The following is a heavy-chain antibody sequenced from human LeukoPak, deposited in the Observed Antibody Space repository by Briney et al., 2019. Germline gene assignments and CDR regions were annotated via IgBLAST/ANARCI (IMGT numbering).Heavy chain of an antibody. CDR2: IIPIFGTA. CDR3: GGVPMLSGTTVTNWFDP. Sequence: GASVKVSCKASGGTFSSYAISWVRQAPGQGLEWMGGIIPIFGTANYAQKFQGRVTITTDESTSTAYMELSSLRSEDTAVYYCGGVPMLSGTTVTNWFDPWGQGTLVTVSS. D-gene: IGHD4-11*01. V-gene: IGHV1-69*05. J-gene: IGHJ5*02. CDR1: GGTFSSYA.